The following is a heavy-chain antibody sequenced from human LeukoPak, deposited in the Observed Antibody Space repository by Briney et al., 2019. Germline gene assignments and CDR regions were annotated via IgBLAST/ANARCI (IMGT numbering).Heavy chain of an antibody. Sequence: GGSLRLSCAASGFTFSSYGMHWVRQAPGKGLEGGAVIWYDGSNKYYADSVKGRFTISRDNSKNTLYLQMNSLRAEDTAVYYCARANQLRYFDWLLGPLDYWGQGTLVTVSS. CDR3: ARANQLRYFDWLLGPLDY. CDR1: GFTFSSYG. D-gene: IGHD3-9*01. V-gene: IGHV3-33*01. CDR2: IWYDGSNK. J-gene: IGHJ4*02.